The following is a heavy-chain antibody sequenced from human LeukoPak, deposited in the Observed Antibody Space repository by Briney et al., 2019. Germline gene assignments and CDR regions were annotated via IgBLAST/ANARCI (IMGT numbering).Heavy chain of an antibody. Sequence: GGSLRLSCAASGFKSDDYGMSWVRQAPGKGLEWVCDINWNGAWTGYADSVKGRFTISRDNAKNSLYLQMNSLRAEDTALYYCAGYYYDSSRGFDLWGQGTLVTVSA. J-gene: IGHJ5*02. CDR3: AGYYYDSSRGFDL. CDR2: INWNGAWT. V-gene: IGHV3-20*04. D-gene: IGHD3-22*01. CDR1: GFKSDDYG.